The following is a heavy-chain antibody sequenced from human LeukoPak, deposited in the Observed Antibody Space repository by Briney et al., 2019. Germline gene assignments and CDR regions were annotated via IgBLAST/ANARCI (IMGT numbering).Heavy chain of an antibody. D-gene: IGHD3-10*01. Sequence: SLRLSCVASGFTFDDYAMHWVRQAPGKGLEWVSGISWNSGSIGYADSVKGRFTISRDNAKNSLYLQMNSLRAEDTALYYCAKDKYGSGSSFDYWGQGTLVTVSS. J-gene: IGHJ4*02. V-gene: IGHV3-9*01. CDR1: GFTFDDYA. CDR3: AKDKYGSGSSFDY. CDR2: ISWNSGSI.